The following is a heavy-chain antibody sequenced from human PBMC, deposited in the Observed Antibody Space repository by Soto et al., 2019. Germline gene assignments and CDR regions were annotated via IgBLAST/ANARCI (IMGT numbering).Heavy chain of an antibody. CDR3: ARCATTFPVDVVDY. Sequence: QVQLHESGPGLVKPSQTLSLTCTVSGGSVNSGGYYWTWIRQHPGKDLEWIGYIYYSGTAYYNPSLKRRVSISLVPSKNQSSLKLSSVTAADTAVYYCARCATTFPVDVVDYWGQGTLVTVSS. J-gene: IGHJ4*02. CDR2: IYYSGTA. D-gene: IGHD3-16*01. V-gene: IGHV4-31*03. CDR1: GGSVNSGGYY.